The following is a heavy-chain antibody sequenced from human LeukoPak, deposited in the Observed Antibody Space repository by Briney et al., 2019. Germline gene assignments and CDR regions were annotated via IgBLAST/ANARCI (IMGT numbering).Heavy chain of an antibody. D-gene: IGHD3-10*01. CDR1: GYTFSSYG. CDR3: ARDGFFGSGIVGAFDI. CDR2: ISAYNGNT. V-gene: IGHV1-18*01. Sequence: ASVKVSCKASGYTFSSYGISWVRQAPGQRLEWMGWISAYNGNTNYAQKFQGRVTMITDTSTSAAYMELRSLRSDDTAVYYCARDGFFGSGIVGAFDIWGQGTMVTVSS. J-gene: IGHJ3*02.